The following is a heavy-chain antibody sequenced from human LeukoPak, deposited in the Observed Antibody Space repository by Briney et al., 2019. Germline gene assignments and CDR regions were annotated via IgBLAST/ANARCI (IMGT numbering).Heavy chain of an antibody. CDR1: GYSFTSYW. Sequence: GESLKISCKGSGYSFTSYWIGWVRQMPGEGLEWMGIIYPGDSDTRYSPSFQGQVTISADKSISTAYLQWSSLKASDTAMYYCARSRADILTGYPSSWFDPWGQGTLVTVSS. V-gene: IGHV5-51*01. CDR3: ARSRADILTGYPSSWFDP. CDR2: IYPGDSDT. D-gene: IGHD3-9*01. J-gene: IGHJ5*02.